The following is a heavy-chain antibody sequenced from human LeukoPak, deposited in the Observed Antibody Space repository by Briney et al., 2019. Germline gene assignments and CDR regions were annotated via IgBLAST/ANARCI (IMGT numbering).Heavy chain of an antibody. CDR2: IIPILDIA. CDR3: ARSDGYGYNWFDP. CDR1: GGTFSSYT. Sequence: ASVKVSCKASGGTFSSYTISWVRQAPGQWLEWMGRIIPILDIANYAQKFQGRVTITADKSTSTAYMELSSLRSEDTAMYYCARSDGYGYNWFDPWGQGTLVTVSS. D-gene: IGHD5-18*01. V-gene: IGHV1-69*02. J-gene: IGHJ5*02.